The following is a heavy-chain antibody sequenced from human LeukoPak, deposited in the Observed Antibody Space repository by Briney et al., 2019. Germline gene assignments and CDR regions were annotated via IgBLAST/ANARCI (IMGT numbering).Heavy chain of an antibody. Sequence: SETLSLTCTVSGGSISSSSYYWGWIRQPPGKGLEWIGSIYYSGSTYYNPSLKSRVTISVDTSKNQFSLKLSSVTAADTAVYYCARHRDGSGSYYMGFDYWGQGTLVTVSS. D-gene: IGHD3-10*01. V-gene: IGHV4-39*01. CDR1: GGSISSSSYY. CDR2: IYYSGST. CDR3: ARHRDGSGSYYMGFDY. J-gene: IGHJ4*02.